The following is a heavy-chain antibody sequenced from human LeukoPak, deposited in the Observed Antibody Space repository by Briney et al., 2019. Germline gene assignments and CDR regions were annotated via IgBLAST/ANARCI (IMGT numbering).Heavy chain of an antibody. CDR2: IIPIFGTA. Sequence: SVKVSCKASGGTFSSYAISWVRQAPGQGLEWMGGIIPIFGTANYAQKFQGRVTITTDESTSTAYMELSSLRSEDTAVYYCARDGTWNPNNWFDPWGQGTLVTVSS. J-gene: IGHJ5*02. CDR3: ARDGTWNPNNWFDP. CDR1: GGTFSSYA. V-gene: IGHV1-69*05. D-gene: IGHD1-1*01.